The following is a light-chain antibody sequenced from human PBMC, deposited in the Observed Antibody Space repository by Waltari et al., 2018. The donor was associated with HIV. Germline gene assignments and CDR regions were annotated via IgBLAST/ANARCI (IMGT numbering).Light chain of an antibody. J-gene: IGKJ1*01. Sequence: DIQMTQSPSSLSAYVGDRVTIPCRASQSISSYLNWYQQKPGKAPKLLIYAASSLQSGVPSRFSGSGSGTDFTLTISSLQPEDFATYYCQQSYSTPRTFGQGTKVEIK. CDR3: QQSYSTPRT. CDR1: QSISSY. CDR2: AAS. V-gene: IGKV1-39*01.